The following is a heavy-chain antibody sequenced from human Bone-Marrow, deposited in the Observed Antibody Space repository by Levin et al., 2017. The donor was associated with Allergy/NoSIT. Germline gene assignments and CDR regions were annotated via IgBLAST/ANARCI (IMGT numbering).Heavy chain of an antibody. D-gene: IGHD3-10*01. CDR3: ARGWFGELLSH. V-gene: IGHV3-53*01. CDR2: IYSGGST. CDR1: GFTVSSNY. J-gene: IGHJ4*02. Sequence: GGSLRLSCAASGFTVSSNYMSWVRQAPGKGPEWVSVIYSGGSTYYADSVKGRFTISRDNSTNTLYLHLNSLRAEDTAVYYCARGWFGELLSHWGQGNLVTVSS.